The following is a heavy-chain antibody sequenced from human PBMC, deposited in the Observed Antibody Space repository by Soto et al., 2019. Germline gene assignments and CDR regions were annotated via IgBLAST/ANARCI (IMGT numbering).Heavy chain of an antibody. Sequence: SETLSLTCNVSGGSIDSSSHYWGWIRQPPGKGLEWIGTVYYTGSTYYNPSLKSRVTISVRASKNQFSLNLSSVTAADTAVYYCARRDYSNYGAYFDYWGQGTLVTVSS. J-gene: IGHJ4*02. CDR2: VYYTGST. D-gene: IGHD4-4*01. V-gene: IGHV4-39*01. CDR3: ARRDYSNYGAYFDY. CDR1: GGSIDSSSHY.